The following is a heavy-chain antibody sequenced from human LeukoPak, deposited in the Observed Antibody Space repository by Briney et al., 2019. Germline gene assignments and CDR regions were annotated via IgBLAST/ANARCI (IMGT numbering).Heavy chain of an antibody. J-gene: IGHJ3*01. CDR3: ARGYCSGGGCSVLDAFDG. CDR1: GYTFTSYY. D-gene: IGHD2-15*01. Sequence: ASVKVSFKASGYTFTSYYMHWVRQAPGQGLEWMGIINPSGGSTSYPQKFQGRVTMTRDTSTTTVYMELSTLRSEDTAIYYCARGYCSGGGCSVLDAFDGWGQGTMVTVSS. V-gene: IGHV1-46*01. CDR2: INPSGGST.